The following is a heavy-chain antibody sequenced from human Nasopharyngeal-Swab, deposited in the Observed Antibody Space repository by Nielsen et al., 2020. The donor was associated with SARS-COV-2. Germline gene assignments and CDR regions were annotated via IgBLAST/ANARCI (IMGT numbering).Heavy chain of an antibody. CDR2: INPSGGRT. V-gene: IGHV1-46*01. J-gene: IGHJ6*03. CDR3: ARDLEAAASYYYFYMDV. D-gene: IGHD2-15*01. Sequence: WVRQAPGQGLEWMGTINPSGGRTAYAQKFQGRVTMTGDTSTSTVYMELSSLRSDDTAVYYCARDLEAAASYYYFYMDVWGKGTTVTVSS.